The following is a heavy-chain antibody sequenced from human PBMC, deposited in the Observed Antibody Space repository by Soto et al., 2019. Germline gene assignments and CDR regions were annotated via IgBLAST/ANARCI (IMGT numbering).Heavy chain of an antibody. V-gene: IGHV1-18*04. J-gene: IGHJ4*02. Sequence: QVHLVQSGAEVKKPGASVKVSCKASGYTFTNYVFSWVRQARGQGLEWMGWISASNGNTNYAQRLQGRVTMTTGSSTHTAYMELRRLRSDDTAVYYCAREALGYSYGAFDYWGQGTLVTVSS. D-gene: IGHD5-18*01. CDR3: AREALGYSYGAFDY. CDR1: GYTFTNYV. CDR2: ISASNGNT.